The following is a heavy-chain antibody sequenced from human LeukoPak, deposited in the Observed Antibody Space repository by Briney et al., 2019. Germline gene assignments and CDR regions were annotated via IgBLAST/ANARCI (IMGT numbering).Heavy chain of an antibody. Sequence: KPSETLSLTCSVSGASISGSMYYWGWIRQPPGKGPEWIASSYYDGTAYYNPSLETRVSMSVDTSKNQFSLRVTSVTAADTAVYYCVRDRGLRTFVTKWGPGTLVTVSS. CDR1: GASISGSMYY. CDR2: SYYDGTA. V-gene: IGHV4-39*07. J-gene: IGHJ4*03. D-gene: IGHD2-21*02. CDR3: VRDRGLRTFVTK.